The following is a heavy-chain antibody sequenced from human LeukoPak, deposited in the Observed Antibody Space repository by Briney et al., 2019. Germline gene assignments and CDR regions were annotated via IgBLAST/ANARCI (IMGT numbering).Heavy chain of an antibody. Sequence: GGSLRLSCAASRFTFSDYAMTWVRQDPGKGLVWVSYINPDGSNTNYADSVKGRFTISRDNAKNALYLQMNSLRAEDTAVYYCAKDLHYGSADYWGQGTLVTVSS. D-gene: IGHD3-10*01. V-gene: IGHV3-74*01. CDR1: RFTFSDYA. CDR3: AKDLHYGSADY. CDR2: INPDGSNT. J-gene: IGHJ4*02.